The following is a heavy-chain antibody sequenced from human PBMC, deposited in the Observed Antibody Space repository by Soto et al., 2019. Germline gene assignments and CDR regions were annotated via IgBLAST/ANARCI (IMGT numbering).Heavy chain of an antibody. CDR2: ISYDGSNK. Sequence: QVQLVESGGGVVQPGRSLRLSCAASGFTFSSYAMHWVRKAPGKGLGWVAVISYDGSNKYYADSVKGRFTISSDNSKNTLYLQMNSLRAEDTAVYYCASPLVGGISSWSIFDYWGQGTLVTVSS. CDR3: ASPLVGGISSWSIFDY. CDR1: GFTFSSYA. J-gene: IGHJ4*02. V-gene: IGHV3-30-3*01. D-gene: IGHD6-13*01.